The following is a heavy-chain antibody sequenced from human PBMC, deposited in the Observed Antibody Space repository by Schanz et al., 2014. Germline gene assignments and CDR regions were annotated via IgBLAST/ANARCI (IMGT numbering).Heavy chain of an antibody. CDR3: ARLGTGMAVAGSVIDAYYYYMDV. Sequence: QVQLVQSGAEAKKPGASVKVSCKASGYTFSSYGITWVRQAPGQGLEWLGWMSRNSGNTGYAQKFQGRVTMTRNTSISTAYNELTSLRSEDTAVYCCARLGTGMAVAGSVIDAYYYYMDVWGEGTTVTVSS. D-gene: IGHD6-19*01. CDR2: MSRNSGNT. CDR1: GYTFSSYG. J-gene: IGHJ6*03. V-gene: IGHV1-8*02.